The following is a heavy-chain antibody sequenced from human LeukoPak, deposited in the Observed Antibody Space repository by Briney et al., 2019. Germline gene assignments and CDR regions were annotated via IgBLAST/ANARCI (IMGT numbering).Heavy chain of an antibody. CDR1: GFTVRNYC. V-gene: IGHV3-53*01. D-gene: IGHD3-10*01. Sequence: GGSLRLSCAASGFTVRNYCMSWVRQAPGKGLEWVAVIYGDGSTYYADSVKGRFTVSSDNLKNTLSLQMDSLRAADTAMYYCARGSPVASGRYSIYSSWGQGTLVTVSP. CDR3: ARGSPVASGRYSIYSS. CDR2: IYGDGST. J-gene: IGHJ5*02.